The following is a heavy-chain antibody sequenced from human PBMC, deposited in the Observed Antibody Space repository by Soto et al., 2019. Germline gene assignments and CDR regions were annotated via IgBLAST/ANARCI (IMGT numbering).Heavy chain of an antibody. CDR3: ARDRAGDGDAFDI. CDR1: GYTFTSYG. CDR2: ISAYNGNT. V-gene: IGHV1-18*01. Sequence: ASVKVSCKASGYTFTSYGISWVRQAPGQGLEWMGWISAYNGNTNYAQKLQGTVTMTTDTSKSTAYMELRSLRSDETAVYYCARDRAGDGDAFDIWGQGTMVTVSS. J-gene: IGHJ3*02. D-gene: IGHD7-27*01.